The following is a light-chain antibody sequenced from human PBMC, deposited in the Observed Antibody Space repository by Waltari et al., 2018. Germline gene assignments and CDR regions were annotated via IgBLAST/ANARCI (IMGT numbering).Light chain of an antibody. V-gene: IGLV2-14*01. CDR2: EVI. J-gene: IGLJ1*01. Sequence: QSALTQPASVSGSPGQSIPISCAGTNSDIGGYNHVSWYQHHPGEAPKLLIFEVINRPSGVSDRFSGSKSGNTASLTISGLQAEDEADYYCSSYRSGSTYVFGTGTKVTVL. CDR1: NSDIGGYNH. CDR3: SSYRSGSTYV.